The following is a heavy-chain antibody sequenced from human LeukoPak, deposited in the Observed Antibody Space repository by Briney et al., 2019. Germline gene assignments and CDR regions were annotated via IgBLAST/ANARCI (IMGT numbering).Heavy chain of an antibody. Sequence: ASVKVSCKASGYTFTGYYMHWVRQAPGQGLEWMAIINPTGGTTSYAQKFQGRVTMTRDTSTSTVYMELSSLRSEDTAVYYCARAYSLGALDYWGQGTLVTVSS. J-gene: IGHJ4*02. CDR1: GYTFTGYY. V-gene: IGHV1-46*01. CDR2: INPTGGTT. D-gene: IGHD1-26*01. CDR3: ARAYSLGALDY.